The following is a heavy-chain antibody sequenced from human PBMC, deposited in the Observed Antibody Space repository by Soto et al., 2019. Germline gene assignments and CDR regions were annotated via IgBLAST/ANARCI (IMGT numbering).Heavy chain of an antibody. CDR2: IYSGGNT. Sequence: PGGSLRLSCAASGFSVSDNHMTWVRQAPGEGLEWVSVIYSGGNTLYADSVKGRFSISRDNSKNTLFLEMNTLRAEDTAVYYCAREKNSRLDYWGQGTVVTVSS. V-gene: IGHV3-66*01. CDR1: GFSVSDNH. J-gene: IGHJ4*02. D-gene: IGHD6-13*01. CDR3: AREKNSRLDY.